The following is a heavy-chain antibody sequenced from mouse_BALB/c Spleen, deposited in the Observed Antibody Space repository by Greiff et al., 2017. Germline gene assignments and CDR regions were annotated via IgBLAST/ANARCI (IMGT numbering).Heavy chain of an antibody. CDR3: ARGGWLLPLAY. Sequence: QVQLQQSGAELAKPGASVKMSCKASGYTFTSYWMHWVKQRPGQGLEWIGYINPSTGYTEYNQKFKDKATLTADKSSSTAYMQLSSLTSEDSAVYYCARGGWLLPLAYWGQGTLVTVSA. CDR2: INPSTGYT. V-gene: IGHV1-7*01. D-gene: IGHD2-3*01. CDR1: GYTFTSYW. J-gene: IGHJ3*01.